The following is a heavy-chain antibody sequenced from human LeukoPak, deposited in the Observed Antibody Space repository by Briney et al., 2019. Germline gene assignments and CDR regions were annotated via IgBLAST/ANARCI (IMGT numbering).Heavy chain of an antibody. CDR1: GFIFSTYT. CDR3: ARGGSSGSGTY. J-gene: IGHJ4*02. Sequence: GGSLRLSCAASGFIFSTYTMNWVRQAPGKGLEWVSSISSGATYIYYTDSVKGRFTISRNNAKNSLFLQMNSLRAEDTAVYYCARGGSSGSGTYWGQGTLVTVSS. CDR2: ISSGATYI. V-gene: IGHV3-21*01. D-gene: IGHD6-19*01.